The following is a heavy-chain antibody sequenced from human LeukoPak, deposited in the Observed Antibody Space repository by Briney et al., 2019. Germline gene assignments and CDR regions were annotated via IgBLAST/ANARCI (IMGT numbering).Heavy chain of an antibody. CDR3: ARERGWLNDYNWFDP. J-gene: IGHJ5*02. V-gene: IGHV3-33*01. CDR1: GFTFSSYG. CDR2: IWYDESNK. D-gene: IGHD3-22*01. Sequence: KSLTLSCAVSGFTFSSYGMHWVRQAPGKGLEWVAVIWYDESNKYYADSVKGRFTISRDNSKNTLYLQMNSVRAEDTAVYYCARERGWLNDYNWFDPWGQGTLVTVSS.